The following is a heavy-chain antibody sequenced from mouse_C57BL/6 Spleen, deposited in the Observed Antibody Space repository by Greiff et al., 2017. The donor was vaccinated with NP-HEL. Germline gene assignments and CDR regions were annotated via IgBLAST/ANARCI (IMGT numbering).Heavy chain of an antibody. V-gene: IGHV1-82*01. CDR2: IYPGDGDT. J-gene: IGHJ4*01. CDR3: ARPTTPSSMDY. Sequence: VQLQQSGPELVKPGASVKISCKASGYAFSSSWMNWVKQRPGKGLEWIGRIYPGDGDTNYNGKFKGKATLTADKSSSTAYMQLSSLTSEDSAVYFCARPTTPSSMDYWGQGTSVTVSS. CDR1: GYAFSSSW. D-gene: IGHD5-5*01.